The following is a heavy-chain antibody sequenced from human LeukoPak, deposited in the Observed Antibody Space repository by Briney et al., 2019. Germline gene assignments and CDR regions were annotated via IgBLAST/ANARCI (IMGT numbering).Heavy chain of an antibody. CDR1: GFTFSSYA. Sequence: GGSLRLSCAASGFTFSSYAMSWVRQAPGKGLEWVSAISGSGGSTYYADSVKGRFTIFRDNSKNTLYLQMNSLRAEDTAVYYCAKASEVDIVVVVAATLDYWGQGTLVTVSS. V-gene: IGHV3-23*01. CDR3: AKASEVDIVVVVAATLDY. J-gene: IGHJ4*02. CDR2: ISGSGGST. D-gene: IGHD2-15*01.